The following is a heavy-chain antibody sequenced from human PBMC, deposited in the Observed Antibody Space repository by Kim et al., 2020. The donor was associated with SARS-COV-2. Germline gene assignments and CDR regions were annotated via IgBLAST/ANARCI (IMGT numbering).Heavy chain of an antibody. Sequence: SETLSLTCTVSGGSISSSSYYWGWIRQPPGKGLEWIGSIYYSGSTYYNPSLKSRVTISVDTSKNQFSLKLSSVTAADTAVYYCARAGRGQQASDAFDIWGQGTMVTVSS. CDR3: ARAGRGQQASDAFDI. D-gene: IGHD6-13*01. CDR1: GGSISSSSYY. V-gene: IGHV4-39*07. CDR2: IYYSGST. J-gene: IGHJ3*02.